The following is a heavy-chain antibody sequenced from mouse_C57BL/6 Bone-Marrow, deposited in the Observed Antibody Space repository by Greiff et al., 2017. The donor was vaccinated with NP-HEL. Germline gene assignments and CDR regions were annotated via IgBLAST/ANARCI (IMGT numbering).Heavy chain of an antibody. CDR2: IDPNSGGT. Sequence: QVQLQQPGAELVKPGASVKLSCKASGYTFTSYWMHWVKQRPGRGLEWIGRIDPNSGGTKYNEKFKSKATLTVDKPSSTAYMQLSSLKSEDSAVYYCARGRYNSWFAYWGQGTLVTVSA. CDR1: GYTFTSYW. CDR3: ARGRYNSWFAY. V-gene: IGHV1-72*01. D-gene: IGHD1-3*01. J-gene: IGHJ3*01.